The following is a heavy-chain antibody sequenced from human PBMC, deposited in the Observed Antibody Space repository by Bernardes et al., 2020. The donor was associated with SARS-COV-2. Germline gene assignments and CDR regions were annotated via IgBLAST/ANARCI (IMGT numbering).Heavy chain of an antibody. CDR1: GFAFDTCA. Sequence: GSLRLSCAGSGFAFDTCAMSWIRQAPGKGLEWVAHIGAGGDAYYPNFVEGRFTVSRDNVKNTLFLQMNSLRAEDTAVYYCAKTPVTGWSSDYFDSWGQGILVTVSS. V-gene: IGHV3-23*01. CDR2: IGAGGDA. J-gene: IGHJ4*02. CDR3: AKTPVTGWSSDYFDS. D-gene: IGHD6-19*01.